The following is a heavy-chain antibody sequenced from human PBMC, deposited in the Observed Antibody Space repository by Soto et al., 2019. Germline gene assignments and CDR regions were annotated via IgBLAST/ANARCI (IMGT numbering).Heavy chain of an antibody. CDR1: GFSLSTTGMR. CDR3: ARIPGWLQGFDS. J-gene: IGHJ4*02. CDR2: IDWDDDK. V-gene: IGHV2-70*04. D-gene: IGHD6-19*01. Sequence: GPTLVNPTQTLTLTCTFSGFSLSTTGMRVSWIRQPPGKALEWLARIDWDDDKFYTTSLKTRLTISKDTSKNQVALTMTNMDPVDTATYFCARIPGWLQGFDSWGQGTLVTVSS.